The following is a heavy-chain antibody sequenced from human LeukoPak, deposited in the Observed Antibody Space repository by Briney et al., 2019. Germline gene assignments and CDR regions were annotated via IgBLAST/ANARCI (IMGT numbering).Heavy chain of an antibody. CDR2: ISAYNGNT. CDR3: AYGSGSPGDY. J-gene: IGHJ4*02. CDR1: GYTFTSYG. V-gene: IGHV1-18*01. Sequence: GASVTVSCTASGYTFTSYGISWVRQAPGQGLEWMGWISAYNGNTNYAQNLQGRVTMTTDTSTSTAYMELSSLRSDDTAVYYCAYGSGSPGDYWGQGTLVTVSS. D-gene: IGHD3-10*01.